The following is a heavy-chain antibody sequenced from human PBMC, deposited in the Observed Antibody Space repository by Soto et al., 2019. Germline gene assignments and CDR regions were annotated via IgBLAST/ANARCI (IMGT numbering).Heavy chain of an antibody. V-gene: IGHV1-69*06. CDR1: GGTFSSYG. CDR2: FIPMFGTA. CDR3: ARAGATNDAFDI. D-gene: IGHD1-26*01. J-gene: IGHJ3*02. Sequence: SVKVSCKASGGTFSSYGIRWVRQAPGQGLEWMGGFIPMFGTANYAQKFQGRVTITADKSTSTAYMELSSLRSEDTAVYYCARAGATNDAFDIWGQGTMVTVSS.